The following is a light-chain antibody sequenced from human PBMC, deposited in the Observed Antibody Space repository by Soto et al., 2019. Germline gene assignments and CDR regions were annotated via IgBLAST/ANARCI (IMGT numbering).Light chain of an antibody. J-gene: IGKJ1*01. CDR2: GAS. CDR3: QQTYTVPST. CDR1: RSLGVD. V-gene: IGKV1-39*01. Sequence: DIQMTQSPSSLSASIGDTVIITCRASRSLGVDLTWYQQNPGKAPKLLIYGASNLQNWVPSRFSGSGSGTDFTLTIRSLQLEDSATDYCQQTYTVPSTFGQGSKVALK.